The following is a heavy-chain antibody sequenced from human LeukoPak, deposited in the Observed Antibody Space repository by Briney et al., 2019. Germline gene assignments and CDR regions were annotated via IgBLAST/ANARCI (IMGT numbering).Heavy chain of an antibody. CDR1: GFTFSSYG. V-gene: IGHV3-33*01. J-gene: IGHJ6*02. Sequence: GGSLRLSCAASGFTFSSYGMHWVRQAPGKGLEWVAVIWYDGSNKYYADSVEGRFTISRDNSKNTLYLQMNSLRAEDTAVYYCARDAPLRYFDWLSYGMDVWGQGTTVTVSS. D-gene: IGHD3-9*01. CDR3: ARDAPLRYFDWLSYGMDV. CDR2: IWYDGSNK.